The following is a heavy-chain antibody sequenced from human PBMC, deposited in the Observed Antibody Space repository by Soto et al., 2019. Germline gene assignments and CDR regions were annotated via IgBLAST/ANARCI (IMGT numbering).Heavy chain of an antibody. CDR3: ARDKDRPQLGGNYYYILDV. D-gene: IGHD3-3*02. V-gene: IGHV1-69*12. Sequence: QVHLEQSGAEVKKPGSSVKVSCKASGGTFTSSAISWVRQAPGQGLEWMGGIMPVFRTPDYAQKFQGRVTVSADESTSTAYMELSGLTSDDTAVYYCARDKDRPQLGGNYYYILDVWDQGTTVTVSS. CDR2: IMPVFRTP. CDR1: GGTFTSSA. J-gene: IGHJ6*02.